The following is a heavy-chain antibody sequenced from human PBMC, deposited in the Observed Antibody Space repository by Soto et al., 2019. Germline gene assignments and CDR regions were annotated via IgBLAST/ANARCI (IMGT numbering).Heavy chain of an antibody. CDR2: ISSRVHGATA. CDR1: GFSFSHAW. D-gene: IGHD3-10*01. CDR3: TTRGNYYYYYGIDA. J-gene: IGHJ6*02. V-gene: IGHV3-15*01. Sequence: LRLSCAAAGFSFSHAWMTWVRQAPGKGLEWVGHISSRVHGATADYAAPVKGRFTISRDDSESTLYLEMNSLKTEDTGIYYCTTRGNYYYYYGIDAWGQGTTVTVSS.